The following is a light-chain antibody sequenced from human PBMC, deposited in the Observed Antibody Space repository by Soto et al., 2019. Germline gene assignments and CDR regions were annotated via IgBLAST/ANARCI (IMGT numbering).Light chain of an antibody. CDR2: GVS. CDR1: QSVSSTF. V-gene: IGKV3-20*01. Sequence: ELVLTQSPVALSLSSGERATLSCRASQSVSSTFLTWYQQKPGQAPRLLIYGVSSRATGIPDRFSGSGSGTDFTLTISRVEPEDFAVYFCQHYGDSSWTFGQGSRVEIK. CDR3: QHYGDSSWT. J-gene: IGKJ1*01.